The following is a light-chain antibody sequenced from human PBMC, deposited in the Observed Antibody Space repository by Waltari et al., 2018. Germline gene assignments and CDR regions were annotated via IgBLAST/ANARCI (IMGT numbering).Light chain of an antibody. CDR2: GAS. CDR1: QSVSSN. Sequence: EIVMTQSPATLSVSPGERATFSCRASQSVSSNLAWYQQKPGQAPRLLIYGASTRVTGIPARFSGSGSGTEFTLTISSLQSEDFAVYYCQQYNNWPPMYTFGQGTKLEIK. J-gene: IGKJ2*01. V-gene: IGKV3-15*01. CDR3: QQYNNWPPMYT.